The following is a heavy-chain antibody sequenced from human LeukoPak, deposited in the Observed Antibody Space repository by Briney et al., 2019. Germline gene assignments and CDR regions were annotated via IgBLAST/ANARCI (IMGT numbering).Heavy chain of an antibody. CDR2: VDVSDGST. CDR1: VFTFSNYV. Sequence: GGSLRQSCVSTVFTFSNYVLSWLRPAPSKGLAWVSGVDVSDGSTNHAESVSGRFTLSRDNTKKSLYLQMNTPRAEDTALYYCAKDVGRVRTGVWFDPWGQGTLVTVS. D-gene: IGHD2-8*01. CDR3: AKDVGRVRTGVWFDP. V-gene: IGHV3-23*01. J-gene: IGHJ5*02.